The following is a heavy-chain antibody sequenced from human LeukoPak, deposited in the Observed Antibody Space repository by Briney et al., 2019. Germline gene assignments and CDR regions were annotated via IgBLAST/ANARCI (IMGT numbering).Heavy chain of an antibody. J-gene: IGHJ4*02. D-gene: IGHD1-7*01. CDR2: ISSTSSYI. V-gene: IGHV3-21*04. CDR3: AKAQYNWNYTPFDY. Sequence: PGGSLRLSCAASGFTFSSYEMNWVRQAPGKGLEWVSSISSTSSYIDYAESVKGRFTISRDNSKNSLYLQMNSLRTEDTALYYCAKAQYNWNYTPFDYWGQGTLVTVSS. CDR1: GFTFSSYE.